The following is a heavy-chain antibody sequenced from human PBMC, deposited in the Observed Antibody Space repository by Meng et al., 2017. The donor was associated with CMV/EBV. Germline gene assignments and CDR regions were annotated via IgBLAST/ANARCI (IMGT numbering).Heavy chain of an antibody. V-gene: IGHV6-1*01. Sequence: GDSVSSNSGAWNWIRQSPSRGLEWLGRTYYRSKWYNDYAVSVKSRITINPDTSKNQFSLQLNSVTPEDTAVYYCARGIAVAGTRFDYWGQGTLVTVSS. J-gene: IGHJ4*02. CDR3: ARGIAVAGTRFDY. CDR2: TYYRSKWYN. CDR1: GDSVSSNSGA. D-gene: IGHD6-19*01.